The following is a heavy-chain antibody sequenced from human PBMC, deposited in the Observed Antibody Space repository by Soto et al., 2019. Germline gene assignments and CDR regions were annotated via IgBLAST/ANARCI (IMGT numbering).Heavy chain of an antibody. CDR1: GFTFSSYA. J-gene: IGHJ4*02. V-gene: IGHV3-23*01. Sequence: EVQLLESGGGLVQPGGSLRLSCAASGFTFSSYAMSWVRQAPGKGLEWVSAISGSGGSTYYADSVKGRFTISRDNSKNMLYLQMNSLRAEDTAVYYCAKDRMAFGGVIGIWGQGTLVTVSS. CDR3: AKDRMAFGGVIGI. D-gene: IGHD3-16*02. CDR2: ISGSGGST.